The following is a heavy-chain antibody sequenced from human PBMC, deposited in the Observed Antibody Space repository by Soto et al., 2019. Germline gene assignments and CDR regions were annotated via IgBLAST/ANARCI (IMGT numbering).Heavy chain of an antibody. CDR1: GFTFSNYA. V-gene: IGHV3-23*01. J-gene: IGHJ4*02. Sequence: GGSLRLSCAASGFTFSNYAMSWVRQAPGKGLEWVSGISGNGDTTYYADSVKGRFTFSRDNSKNTLYLQMNSLRAEDTAVYYCASTVSWGQGTLVTVSS. CDR3: ASTVS. D-gene: IGHD4-17*01. CDR2: ISGNGDTT.